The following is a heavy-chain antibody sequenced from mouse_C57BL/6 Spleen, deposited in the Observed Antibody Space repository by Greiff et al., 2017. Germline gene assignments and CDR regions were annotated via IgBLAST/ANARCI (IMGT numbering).Heavy chain of an antibody. J-gene: IGHJ4*01. CDR1: GFSLTSYG. Sequence: VQLQQSGPGLVQPSQSLSITCTVSGFSLTSYGVHWVRQPPGKGLEWLGVIWSGGSTDYNAAFISRLSISKDNSKSQVFFKMNSLQADDTAIYYCAKNENYYGSSYAMDYWGQGTSVTVSS. D-gene: IGHD1-1*01. CDR3: AKNENYYGSSYAMDY. CDR2: IWSGGST. V-gene: IGHV2-4*01.